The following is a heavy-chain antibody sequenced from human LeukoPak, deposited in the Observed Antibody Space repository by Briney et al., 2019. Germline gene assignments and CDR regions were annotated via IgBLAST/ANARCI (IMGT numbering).Heavy chain of an antibody. D-gene: IGHD6-19*01. CDR3: ARVEQWLPTQGYYFDY. J-gene: IGHJ4*02. V-gene: IGHV4-59*08. CDR1: GGSISSYY. Sequence: SETLSLTCTVSGGSISSYYWSWIRQPPGKGLEWIGYIYYSGSTNYNPSLKSRVTISVDTSKNQFSLKLSSVTAADTAVYYCARVEQWLPTQGYYFDYWGQGTLVTVSS. CDR2: IYYSGST.